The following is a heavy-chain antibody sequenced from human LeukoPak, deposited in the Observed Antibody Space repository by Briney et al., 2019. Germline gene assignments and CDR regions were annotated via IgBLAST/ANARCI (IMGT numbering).Heavy chain of an antibody. CDR3: ARRQYYYDSSGYYFDY. CDR1: GYSFTSYW. V-gene: IGHV5-51*01. J-gene: IGHJ4*02. D-gene: IGHD3-22*01. CDR2: IYPGDSDT. Sequence: GEPLKISCQGSGYSFTSYWIGWVRQMPGKGLEWMGIIYPGDSDTRYSPSFQGQVTISADRSISTAYLQWSSLKASDTAMYYCARRQYYYDSSGYYFDYWGQGTLVTVSS.